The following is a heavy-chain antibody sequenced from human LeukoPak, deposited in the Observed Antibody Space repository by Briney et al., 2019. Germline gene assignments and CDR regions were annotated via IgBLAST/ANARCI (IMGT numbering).Heavy chain of an antibody. CDR3: ARGRYCSSTSCYFDP. V-gene: IGHV1-2*02. D-gene: IGHD2-2*01. CDR1: GYTFTGYY. Sequence: ASVKVSCKASGYTFTGYYMHWVRQAPGQGLEWMGWINPNSGGTNYAQKFQGRVTMTRDTSISTAYMELSRLRPDDTAVYYCARGRYCSSTSCYFDPWGQGTLVTVSS. J-gene: IGHJ5*02. CDR2: INPNSGGT.